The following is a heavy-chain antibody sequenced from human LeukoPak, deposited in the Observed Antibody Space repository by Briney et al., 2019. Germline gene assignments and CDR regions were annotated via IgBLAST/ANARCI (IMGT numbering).Heavy chain of an antibody. CDR2: ISAYNGNT. D-gene: IGHD1-26*01. V-gene: IGHV1-18*01. Sequence: ASVKVSCKASGYTFTSYGISWVRQAPGQGLEWMGWISAYNGNTNYAQKLQGRVTMTPDTSTSTAYMELRSLRSDDTAVYYCARTSGSYSRLYYYYGMDVWGQGTTVTVSS. CDR1: GYTFTSYG. CDR3: ARTSGSYSRLYYYYGMDV. J-gene: IGHJ6*02.